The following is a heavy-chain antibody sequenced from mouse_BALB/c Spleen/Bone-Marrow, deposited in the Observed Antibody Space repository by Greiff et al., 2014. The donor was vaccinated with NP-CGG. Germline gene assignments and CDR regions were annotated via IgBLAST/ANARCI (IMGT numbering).Heavy chain of an antibody. CDR3: TRQYGNYYAMDY. V-gene: IGHV1-69*02. Sequence: QVQLQQSGAELVRPGASVKVSCKASDYTFTSYWINWVKQRPGQGLEWIGNIYPSDSYTNYNQNFKDKATLTVDKSSSTAYMQLSSPTSEDSAVYYCTRQYGNYYAMDYWGQGTSVTVSS. J-gene: IGHJ4*01. CDR2: IYPSDSYT. D-gene: IGHD2-10*02. CDR1: DYTFTSYW.